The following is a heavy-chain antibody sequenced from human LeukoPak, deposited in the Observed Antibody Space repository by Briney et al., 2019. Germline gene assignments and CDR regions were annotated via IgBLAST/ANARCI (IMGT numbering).Heavy chain of an antibody. CDR2: ISGSGGTT. D-gene: IGHD3-16*02. CDR3: AKVQAGGGVIVY. Sequence: GGSLRLSCAASGFTFNSYAMSWVRQAPGKGLEWVSAISGSGGTTYYADSVKGRFTISRDNSKNTLYLQMNSLRAEDTAVYYCAKVQAGGGVIVYWGQGTLVTVSS. V-gene: IGHV3-23*01. J-gene: IGHJ4*02. CDR1: GFTFNSYA.